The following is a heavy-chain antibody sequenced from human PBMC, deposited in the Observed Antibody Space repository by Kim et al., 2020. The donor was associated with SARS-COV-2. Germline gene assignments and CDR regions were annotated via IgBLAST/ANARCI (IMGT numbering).Heavy chain of an antibody. J-gene: IGHJ4*02. V-gene: IGHV3-23*01. CDR3: AKDFRGSSWYRYYFDY. Sequence: SVKGRFTISSDISPNTRYLQMNSLRADDTAVYYCAKDFRGSSWYRYYFDYWGQGTLVTVSS. D-gene: IGHD6-13*01.